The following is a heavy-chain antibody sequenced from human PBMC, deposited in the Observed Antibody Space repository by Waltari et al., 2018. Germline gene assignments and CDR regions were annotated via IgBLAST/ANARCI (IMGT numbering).Heavy chain of an antibody. CDR1: GYTHPSIP. Sequence: QVHFVQSGADVKKTGAALRISCKIFGYTHPSIPLNWVRRDPGQSLEWMEWINTASGKTQYSEKFQGRVTLTTDTAATTVFLDVSSLRTEDTAVYYCARDNAVGTYYYDNTGYGNWLDPWGQGTLVTVSS. D-gene: IGHD3-22*01. CDR3: ARDNAVGTYYYDNTGYGNWLDP. J-gene: IGHJ5*02. CDR2: INTASGKT. V-gene: IGHV1-3*04.